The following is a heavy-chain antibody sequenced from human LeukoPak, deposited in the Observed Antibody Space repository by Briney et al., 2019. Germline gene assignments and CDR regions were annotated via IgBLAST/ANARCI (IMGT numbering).Heavy chain of an antibody. CDR1: GFTFSSYS. J-gene: IGHJ6*03. D-gene: IGHD4-17*01. V-gene: IGHV3-48*01. Sequence: GGSLRPSCAASGFTFSSYSMNWVRQAPGKGLEWVSYISSSSSTIYYADSVEGRFTISRDNAKNSLYLQMNSLRAEDTAVYYCARDAGGDYAHYYYYYMDVWGKGTTVTVSS. CDR2: ISSSSSTI. CDR3: ARDAGGDYAHYYYYYMDV.